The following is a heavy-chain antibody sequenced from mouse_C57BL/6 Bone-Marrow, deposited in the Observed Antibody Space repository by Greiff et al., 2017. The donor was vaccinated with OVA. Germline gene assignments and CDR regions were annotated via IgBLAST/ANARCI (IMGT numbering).Heavy chain of an antibody. D-gene: IGHD2-10*01. J-gene: IGHJ4*01. Sequence: VQLQQSGPELVKPGASVKISCKASGYTFTDYYMNWVKQSHGKSLEWIGDINPNNGGTSYNQKFKGKATLTVDKSSSTAYMELRSLTSEDSAVYYCATYSLRGDYWGQGTSVTVSS. V-gene: IGHV1-26*01. CDR2: INPNNGGT. CDR3: ATYSLRGDY. CDR1: GYTFTDYY.